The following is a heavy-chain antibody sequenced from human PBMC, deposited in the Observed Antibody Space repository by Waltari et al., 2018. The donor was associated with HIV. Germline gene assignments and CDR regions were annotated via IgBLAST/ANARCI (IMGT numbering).Heavy chain of an antibody. D-gene: IGHD2-8*01. CDR1: GFTFPTYP. J-gene: IGHJ6*02. V-gene: IGHV3-23*01. Sequence: VDLLESGGRLVQPGGSLGLSCVGSGFTFPTYPMSWVRQAPGKGLEWVAGISDRGSTTFYADSVKGRFTISRDNSKNTIYLQMDSLRADDTAVYFCAKPRMEYAIRDYFFGLDVWGQGTTVTVSS. CDR3: AKPRMEYAIRDYFFGLDV. CDR2: ISDRGSTT.